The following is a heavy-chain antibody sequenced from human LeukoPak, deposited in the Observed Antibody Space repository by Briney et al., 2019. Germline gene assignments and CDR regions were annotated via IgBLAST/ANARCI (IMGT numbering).Heavy chain of an antibody. Sequence: ASVKVSCKASGYTFTSYDINWVRQATGQGLEWMGWMNPNSGNTGYAQKFQGRVTMTRNTSISTAYMELSSLRSEDTAVYYCARDLSRRIAVAGTEDYWGRGTLVTVSS. CDR1: GYTFTSYD. CDR3: ARDLSRRIAVAGTEDY. V-gene: IGHV1-8*01. J-gene: IGHJ4*02. D-gene: IGHD6-19*01. CDR2: MNPNSGNT.